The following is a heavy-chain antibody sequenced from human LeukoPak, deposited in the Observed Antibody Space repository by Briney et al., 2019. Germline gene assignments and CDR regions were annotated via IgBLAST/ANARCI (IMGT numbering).Heavy chain of an antibody. J-gene: IGHJ4*02. Sequence: PSETLSLTCTVSGGSISSSSYYWGWIRQPPGKGLEWIGSIYYSGSTYYNPSLKSRVTISVDTSKNQFSLKLSPVTAADTAVYYCARYRRDGYNLGYWGQGTLVTVSS. CDR1: GGSISSSSYY. V-gene: IGHV4-39*01. CDR3: ARYRRDGYNLGY. D-gene: IGHD5-24*01. CDR2: IYYSGST.